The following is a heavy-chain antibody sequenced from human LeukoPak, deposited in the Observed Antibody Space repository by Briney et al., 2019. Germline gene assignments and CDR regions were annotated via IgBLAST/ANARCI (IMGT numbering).Heavy chain of an antibody. CDR1: GDTFTSYW. CDR2: IYPGDSDT. J-gene: IGHJ4*02. Sequence: GESLKISCKGSGDTFTSYWIGWVRQMPGQGLEWMGIIYPGDSDTRYSPSFQGQVTISADKSISTAYLQWSSLKASDSAMYYCASHEDGSWEFDYWGQGTLVTVSS. D-gene: IGHD1-26*01. CDR3: ASHEDGSWEFDY. V-gene: IGHV5-51*01.